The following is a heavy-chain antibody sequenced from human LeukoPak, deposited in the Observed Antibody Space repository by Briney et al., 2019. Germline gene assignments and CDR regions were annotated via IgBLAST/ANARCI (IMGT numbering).Heavy chain of an antibody. D-gene: IGHD2-2*01. CDR3: AKDLWAFCSSTSCYPFDY. J-gene: IGHJ4*02. CDR1: GFTFSSYG. Sequence: GGFLRLSCAASGFTFSSYGMHWVRQAPGKGLEWVAVISYDGSNKYYADSVKGRFTISRDNSKNTLYLQMNSLRAEDTAVYYCAKDLWAFCSSTSCYPFDYWGQGTLVTVSS. CDR2: ISYDGSNK. V-gene: IGHV3-30*18.